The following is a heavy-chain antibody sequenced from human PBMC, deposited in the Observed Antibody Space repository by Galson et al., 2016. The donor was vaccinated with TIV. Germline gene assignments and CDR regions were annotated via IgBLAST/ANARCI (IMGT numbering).Heavy chain of an antibody. Sequence: SLRLSCAASGFTLSDYGMNWVRQSPGRGLEWVSAITSSSKFIYYVDSVKGRFSISRDNAKNSVYLQMDSLSVEDTAVYYCARGFYRLGYVGVYWGQGALITVSS. CDR3: ARGFYRLGYVGVY. CDR2: ITSSSKFI. CDR1: GFTLSDYG. V-gene: IGHV3-21*01. J-gene: IGHJ4*02. D-gene: IGHD3-16*01.